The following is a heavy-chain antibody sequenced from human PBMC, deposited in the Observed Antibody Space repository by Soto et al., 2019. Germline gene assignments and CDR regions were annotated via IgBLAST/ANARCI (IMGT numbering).Heavy chain of an antibody. D-gene: IGHD5-18*01. J-gene: IGHJ3*01. CDR1: GFTFNFYG. CDR2: ISYDGSDK. Sequence: QVQLVESGGGVVQPGRSLTLSCDASGFTFNFYGMHWVRQAPGKGLEWVAVISYDGSDKYYADSVRGRFTISRDNTKNTVWLQMNSLRGGDTAVYYCAKERRYSFDALDLWGQGTLVTVSS. CDR3: AKERRYSFDALDL. V-gene: IGHV3-30*18.